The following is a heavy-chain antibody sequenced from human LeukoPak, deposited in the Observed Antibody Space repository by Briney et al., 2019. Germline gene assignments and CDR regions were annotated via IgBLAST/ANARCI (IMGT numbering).Heavy chain of an antibody. Sequence: SQTLSLTCTVSGGSISSGSYYWSWIRQPAGKGLEWIGRIYTSGSTNYNPSLKSRVTISVDTSKNQFSLKLRSVTAADTAVYYCARGRWTYYDFWTPTDYWGQGTLVTVSS. CDR1: GGSISSGSYY. V-gene: IGHV4-61*02. J-gene: IGHJ4*02. D-gene: IGHD3-3*01. CDR3: ARGRWTYYDFWTPTDY. CDR2: IYTSGST.